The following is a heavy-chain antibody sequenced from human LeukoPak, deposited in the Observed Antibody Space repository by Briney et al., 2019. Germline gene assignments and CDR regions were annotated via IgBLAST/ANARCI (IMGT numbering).Heavy chain of an antibody. V-gene: IGHV3-30*04. CDR2: ISYDGSNK. J-gene: IGHJ4*02. CDR3: ARDLLDTAMAAFDY. D-gene: IGHD5-18*01. Sequence: GGPLRLSCAASGFTFSSYAMHWVRRAPGKGLEWVAVISYDGSNKYYADSVKGRFTISRGNSKNTLYLQMNSLRAEDTAVYYCARDLLDTAMAAFDYWGQGTLVTVSS. CDR1: GFTFSSYA.